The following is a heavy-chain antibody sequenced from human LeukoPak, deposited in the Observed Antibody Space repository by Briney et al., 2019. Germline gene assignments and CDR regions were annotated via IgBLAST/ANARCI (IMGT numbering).Heavy chain of an antibody. CDR2: ISSSSSYI. V-gene: IGHV3-21*01. D-gene: IGHD6-13*01. CDR1: GFTFSSYS. J-gene: IGHJ3*02. CDR3: ARGNIAAAGTKVAFDI. Sequence: GGSLRLSCAAYGFTFSSYSMNWVRQAPGKGLEWVSSISSSSSYIYYADSVKGRFTISRDNAKNSLYLQMNSLRAEDTAVYYCARGNIAAAGTKVAFDIWGQGTMVTVSS.